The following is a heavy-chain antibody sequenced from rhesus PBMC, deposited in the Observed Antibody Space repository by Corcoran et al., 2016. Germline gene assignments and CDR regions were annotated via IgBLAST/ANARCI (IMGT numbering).Heavy chain of an antibody. D-gene: IGHD4-23*01. V-gene: IGHV4S7*01. CDR3: ARITYSNYGDY. J-gene: IGHJ4*01. CDR1: GGSISGGYA. CDR2: IYRSSGNT. Sequence: QVQLQESGPGLLKPSETLSLTCAVSGGSISGGYAWGWIGRPPGKGLEWIGSIYRSSGNTYYNPSLKSRVTISTDTSKNQFSLKLSSVTAADTAVYYCARITYSNYGDYWGQGVLVTVSS.